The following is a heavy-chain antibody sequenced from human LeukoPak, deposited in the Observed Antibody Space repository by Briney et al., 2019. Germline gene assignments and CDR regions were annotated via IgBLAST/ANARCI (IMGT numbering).Heavy chain of an antibody. D-gene: IGHD3-10*01. J-gene: IGHJ4*02. CDR2: INTNSGGT. CDR3: ARAYDLLPWFGELYY. CDR1: RYTFTGYY. Sequence: VASLKVSCKASRYTFTGYYIHWVRQAPGQGLEWMGWINTNSGGTNYAQKFQGRVTMTRDTHISTAYMELSRLRSNDAAVYYCARAYDLLPWFGELYYWGQGTLVTVSS. V-gene: IGHV1-2*02.